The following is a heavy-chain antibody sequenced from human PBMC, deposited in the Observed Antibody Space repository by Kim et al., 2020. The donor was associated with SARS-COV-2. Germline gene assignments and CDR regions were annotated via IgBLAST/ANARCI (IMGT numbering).Heavy chain of an antibody. Sequence: GGSLRLSCAASGFTFDDYTMHWVRQAPGKGLEWVSLISWDGGSTYYADSVKGRFTISRDNSKNSLYLQMNSLRTEDTALYYCAKEGGQDYYFDYWGQGTLVSVSS. CDR1: GFTFDDYT. CDR3: AKEGGQDYYFDY. J-gene: IGHJ4*02. CDR2: ISWDGGST. V-gene: IGHV3-43*01. D-gene: IGHD3-16*01.